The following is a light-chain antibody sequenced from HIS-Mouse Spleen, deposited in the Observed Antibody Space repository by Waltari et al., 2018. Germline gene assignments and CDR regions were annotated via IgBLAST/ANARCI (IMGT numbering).Light chain of an antibody. Sequence: SYELTQPPSVSVSPGQMARITCSGDALPKQYAYWYQQKPGQAPVLVIYKDSERPSGIPGRFSGSSSGTTVTLTISGVQAEDEADYYCQSADSSGTGWVFGGGTKLTVL. J-gene: IGLJ3*02. CDR1: ALPKQY. V-gene: IGLV3-25*03. CDR2: KDS. CDR3: QSADSSGTGWV.